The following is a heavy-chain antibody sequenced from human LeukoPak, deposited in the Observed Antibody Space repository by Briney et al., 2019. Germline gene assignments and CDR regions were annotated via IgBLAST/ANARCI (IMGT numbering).Heavy chain of an antibody. CDR1: GFTFSSYG. V-gene: IGHV3-30*18. CDR3: AKDLGLSFDY. Sequence: PGGSLRLSCAASGFTFSSYGMHWVRQAPGKGLEWVVVISYDGSNKYYADSVKGRFTISRDNSKNTLYLQMNSLRAEDTAVYYCAKDLGLSFDYWGQGTLVTVSS. J-gene: IGHJ4*02. D-gene: IGHD3-16*01. CDR2: ISYDGSNK.